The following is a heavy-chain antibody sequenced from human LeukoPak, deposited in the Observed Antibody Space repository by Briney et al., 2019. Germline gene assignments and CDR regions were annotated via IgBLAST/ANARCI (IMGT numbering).Heavy chain of an antibody. CDR2: TSTSGGSA. J-gene: IGHJ4*02. V-gene: IGHV3-23*01. CDR3: ARYSGSYYYPPAWDL. Sequence: GGSLRLSCAASGFTFSNNAMSWVRQAPGKGLEWVSATSTSGGSAYYADSMKGRFTISRDNSKNTLYLQMDSLRADDTAVYYCARYSGSYYYPPAWDLWGQGTLVTVSS. CDR1: GFTFSNNA. D-gene: IGHD1-26*01.